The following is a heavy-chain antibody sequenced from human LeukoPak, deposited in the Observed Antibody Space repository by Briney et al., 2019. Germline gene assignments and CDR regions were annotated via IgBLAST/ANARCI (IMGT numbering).Heavy chain of an antibody. D-gene: IGHD3-22*01. V-gene: IGHV3-13*04. J-gene: IGHJ2*01. CDR3: ARTKARRYYYDSSAYFPWYFDL. CDR1: GFTFSSYD. Sequence: GWSLSLSCAASGFTFSSYDMHWVRQAAGKGLEWVSAIGTAGDTYYPGTVEGRFTISRENAKNSLYLQMNSLRAGDTAVYYCARTKARRYYYDSSAYFPWYFDLWGRGTLVTVSS. CDR2: IGTAGDT.